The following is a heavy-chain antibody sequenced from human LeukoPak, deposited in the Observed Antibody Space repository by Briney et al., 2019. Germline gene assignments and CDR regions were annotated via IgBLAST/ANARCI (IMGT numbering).Heavy chain of an antibody. D-gene: IGHD1-14*01. CDR2: IGAAGAHT. CDR3: ARELGGTKTGGFDI. Sequence: GGSLRLSCAASGFTFSSYAMSWVRQAPGKGLEFVSSIGAAGAHTFYADSVKGRFTISRDNFQSTMYLQMDGLRPEDSAVYYCARELGGTKTGGFDIWGQGTVVTVSS. CDR1: GFTFSSYA. J-gene: IGHJ3*02. V-gene: IGHV3-64*02.